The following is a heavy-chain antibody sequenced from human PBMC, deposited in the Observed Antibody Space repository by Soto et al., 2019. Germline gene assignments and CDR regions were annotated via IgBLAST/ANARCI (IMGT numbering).Heavy chain of an antibody. CDR3: ARLIMIPFGAYYFDY. Sequence: QVQLVQSGAEVKKPGSSVKVSCKASGGTFSSYAISWVRQAPGQGLEWMGGIIPIFGTANYAQKFQGRVTITADESTRTAYMELSSLRSEDTAVYYCARLIMIPFGAYYFDYWGQGTLVTVSS. CDR2: IIPIFGTA. J-gene: IGHJ4*02. D-gene: IGHD3-16*01. CDR1: GGTFSSYA. V-gene: IGHV1-69*01.